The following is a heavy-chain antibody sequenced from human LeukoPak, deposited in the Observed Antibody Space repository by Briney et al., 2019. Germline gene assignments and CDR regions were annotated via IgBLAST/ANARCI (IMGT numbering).Heavy chain of an antibody. CDR1: GYTFTGYY. D-gene: IGHD5-12*01. CDR3: AHEKGYSGYDITT. V-gene: IGHV1-2*02. CDR2: INPNSGGT. Sequence: ASVKVSCKASGYTFTGYYMHWVRQAPGQGLEWMGWINPNSGGTNYAQKFQGRVTMTRDTPISTAYMELSRLRSDDTAVYYCAHEKGYSGYDITTWGQGTLVTVSS. J-gene: IGHJ4*02.